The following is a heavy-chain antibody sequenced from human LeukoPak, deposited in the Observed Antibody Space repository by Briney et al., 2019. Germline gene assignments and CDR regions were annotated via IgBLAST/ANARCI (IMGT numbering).Heavy chain of an antibody. D-gene: IGHD3-3*01. J-gene: IGHJ5*02. CDR3: AKEREANYDFWSGYYAP. V-gene: IGHV3-30*02. CDR2: IRYDGSNK. Sequence: PGGSLRLSCAASGFTFSSYGMHWVRQAPGKGLEWVAFIRYDGSNKYYADSVKGRFTISRDNFKNTLYPQMNSLRAEDTAVYYCAKEREANYDFWSGYYAPLGQETLVTVSS. CDR1: GFTFSSYG.